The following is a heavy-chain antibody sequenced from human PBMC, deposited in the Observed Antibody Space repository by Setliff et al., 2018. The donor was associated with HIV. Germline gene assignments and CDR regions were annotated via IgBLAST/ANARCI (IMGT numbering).Heavy chain of an antibody. CDR3: AGGLVSQKVPFDP. CDR1: GYTFTGYY. D-gene: IGHD1-1*01. J-gene: IGHJ5*02. CDR2: INPNSAGT. V-gene: IGHV1-2*02. Sequence: GASVKVSCKTSGYTFTGYYVHWVRQAPGQGLEWMGWINPNSAGTNYAQKFQGRVTMTRDTSISTAYMELSRLRLDDTAVYYCAGGLVSQKVPFDPWGQGTLVTVSS.